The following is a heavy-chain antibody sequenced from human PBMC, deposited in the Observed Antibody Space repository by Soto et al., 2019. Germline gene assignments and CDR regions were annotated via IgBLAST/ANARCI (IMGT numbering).Heavy chain of an antibody. V-gene: IGHV5-51*01. J-gene: IGHJ4*02. D-gene: IGHD6-19*01. CDR1: GYSFTSYW. CDR3: ASTSGYSSGSRVFDY. CDR2: IYPGDSDT. Sequence: HGESLKISCKGSGYSFTSYWIGWVRQMPGKGLEWMGIIYPGDSDTRYSPSFQGQVTISADKSISTAYLQWSSLKASDTAMYYCASTSGYSSGSRVFDYWGQGTLVTVSS.